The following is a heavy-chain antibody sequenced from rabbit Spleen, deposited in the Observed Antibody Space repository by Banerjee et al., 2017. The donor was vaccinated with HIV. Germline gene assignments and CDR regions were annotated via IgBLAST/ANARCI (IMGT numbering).Heavy chain of an antibody. CDR3: ARNYVNTFDP. J-gene: IGHJ2*01. CDR2: IDSGSSGYT. D-gene: IGHD1-1*01. CDR1: GVSFSISSY. Sequence: SLEESGGDLVKPGASLTLTCTASGVSFSISSYMRWVRQAPGKGLEWIACIDSGSSGYTYYATWAKGRYTCSKTSSTTVTLQMTRLTAADTATYFCARNYVNTFDPWGPGTLVTVS. V-gene: IGHV1S40*01.